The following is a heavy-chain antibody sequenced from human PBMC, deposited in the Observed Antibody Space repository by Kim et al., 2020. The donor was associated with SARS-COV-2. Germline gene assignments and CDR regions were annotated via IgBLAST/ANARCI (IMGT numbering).Heavy chain of an antibody. CDR1: GGTFSSYA. CDR3: ASPTRSGSYFTWYFDL. J-gene: IGHJ2*01. Sequence: SVKVSCKASGGTFSSYAISWVRQAPGQGLEWMGGIIPIFGTANYAQKFQGRVTITADESTSTAYMELSSLRSEDTAVYYCASPTRSGSYFTWYFDLGGRGTLVTVSS. D-gene: IGHD1-26*01. CDR2: IIPIFGTA. V-gene: IGHV1-69*13.